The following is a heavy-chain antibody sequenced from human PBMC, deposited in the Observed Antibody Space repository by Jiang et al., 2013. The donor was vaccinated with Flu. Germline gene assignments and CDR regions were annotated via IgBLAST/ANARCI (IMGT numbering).Heavy chain of an antibody. D-gene: IGHD6-6*01. CDR3: ARDPRPYYYYGMDV. CDR2: IIPILGIA. V-gene: IGHV1-69*04. J-gene: IGHJ6*02. CDR1: GGTFSSYT. Sequence: GAEVKKPGSSVKVSCKASGGTFSSYTISWVRQAPGQGLEWMGRIIPILGIANYAQKFQGRVTITADKSTSTAYMELSSLRSEDTAVYYCARDPRPYYYYGMDVWGQGTTVTVSS.